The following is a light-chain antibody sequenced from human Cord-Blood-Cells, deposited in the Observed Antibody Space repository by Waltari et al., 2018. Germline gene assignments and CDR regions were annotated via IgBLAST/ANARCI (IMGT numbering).Light chain of an antibody. J-gene: IGLJ3*02. CDR2: EGS. CDR1: HSGFGVYTL. Sequence: QSALTQPASVSGSSGQSLPLLCTGNHSGFGVYTLLPWYQPHRGKAPKLMIYEGSKRPSGVSNRFSGSKSGNTASLTISGLQAEDEADYYCCSYAGSSTYWVFGGGTKLTVL. CDR3: CSYAGSSTYWV. V-gene: IGLV2-23*01.